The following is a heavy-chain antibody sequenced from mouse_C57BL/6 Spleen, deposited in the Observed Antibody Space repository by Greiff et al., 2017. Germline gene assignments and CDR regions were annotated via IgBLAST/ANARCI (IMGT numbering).Heavy chain of an antibody. J-gene: IGHJ2*01. V-gene: IGHV1-19*01. CDR2: INPYNGGT. D-gene: IGHD1-1*01. Sequence: EVQLQQSGPVLVKPGASVKMSCKASGYTFTDYYMNWVKQSHGKSLEWIGVINPYNGGTSYNQKFKGKATLTVDKSSSTAYMKLNSLTSEDSAVYYCASSSATVVATGNYFDYWGQGTTLTVSS. CDR3: ASSSATVVATGNYFDY. CDR1: GYTFTDYY.